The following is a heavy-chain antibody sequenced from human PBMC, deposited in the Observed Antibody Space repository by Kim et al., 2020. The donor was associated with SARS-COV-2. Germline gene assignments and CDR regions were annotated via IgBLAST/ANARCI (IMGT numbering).Heavy chain of an antibody. CDR2: ISYDGSSK. D-gene: IGHD3-3*02. Sequence: GGSLRLSCAASGFTFSGYGMHWVRQAPGKGLEWVAVISYDGSSKDYVDSVKGRFTISRDNFKNMLFLQMNSLRDDDTAVYYCAKRGIPYQVLSFYDFWGQGTLVTVSS. CDR1: GFTFSGYG. V-gene: IGHV3-30*18. CDR3: AKRGIPYQVLSFYDF. J-gene: IGHJ4*02.